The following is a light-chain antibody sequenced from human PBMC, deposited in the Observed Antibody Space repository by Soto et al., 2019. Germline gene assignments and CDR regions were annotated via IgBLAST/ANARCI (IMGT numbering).Light chain of an antibody. Sequence: DIQMTQSPSSLSASVGDRVTISCRTSQSVTTFLNWYQQKPGEAPKLLIYRASTLQTGIPSRFSGSGYGADFVLTISSLQPEDFATYYCQQSYNCPRTFGLGTKV. CDR1: QSVTTF. V-gene: IGKV1-39*01. J-gene: IGKJ1*01. CDR2: RAS. CDR3: QQSYNCPRT.